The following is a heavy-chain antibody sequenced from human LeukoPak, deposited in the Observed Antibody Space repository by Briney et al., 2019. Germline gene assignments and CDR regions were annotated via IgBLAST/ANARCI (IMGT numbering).Heavy chain of an antibody. V-gene: IGHV3-30*18. CDR1: GFTFSSYG. J-gene: IGHJ3*02. Sequence: WGSLRLSCVASGFTFSSYGMHWVRQPPGKGLEWVAVISYDGSKKYYADSVKGRFTISRDNSKNTLHLQMNSLRTEDTAVYYCVKATSWYYYESSGYPKGDPNGAFDIWGQGTMVTVSS. CDR2: ISYDGSKK. CDR3: VKATSWYYYESSGYPKGDPNGAFDI. D-gene: IGHD3-22*01.